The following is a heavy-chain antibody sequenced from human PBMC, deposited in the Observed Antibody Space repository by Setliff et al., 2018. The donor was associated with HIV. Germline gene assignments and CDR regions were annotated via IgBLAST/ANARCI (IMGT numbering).Heavy chain of an antibody. Sequence: SETLSLTCTVYGGFIKNSNYYWGWIRQPPGKGLEWIGEINHSGSTNYNPSLKSRVTISVDTPKNEFSLKLSSMTAADTAVYYCARGIAVAGPYFDYWGQGTLVTVSS. CDR3: ARGIAVAGPYFDY. CDR2: INHSGST. D-gene: IGHD6-19*01. CDR1: GGFIKNSNYY. J-gene: IGHJ4*02. V-gene: IGHV4-39*07.